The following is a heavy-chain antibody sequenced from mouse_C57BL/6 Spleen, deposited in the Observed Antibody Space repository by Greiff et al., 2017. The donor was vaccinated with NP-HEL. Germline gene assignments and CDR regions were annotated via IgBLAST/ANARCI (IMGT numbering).Heavy chain of an antibody. V-gene: IGHV1-39*01. D-gene: IGHD4-1*01. CDR1: GYSFTDYN. Sequence: VQLQQSGPELVKPGASVKISCKASGYSFTDYNMNWVKQSHGKSLEWIGVINPNYGTTSYNQKFKGKATLTVDQSSRTAYMQRNSVAYEDSAVYYCAGWGWDVYYFDYWGQGTTLTVSS. CDR3: AGWGWDVYYFDY. J-gene: IGHJ2*01. CDR2: INPNYGTT.